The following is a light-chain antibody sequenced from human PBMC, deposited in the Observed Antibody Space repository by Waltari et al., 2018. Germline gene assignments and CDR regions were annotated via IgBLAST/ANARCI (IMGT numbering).Light chain of an antibody. Sequence: DIQMTQSPSSVSASVGDRVTITCRASQPISTWLAWYQQKPGTAPKLLISAASNLQSGVPSRFSGSGSGTYFTLTIRSLQPEDFATYYCHQANSFPVTFGGGTKVEIK. J-gene: IGKJ4*01. CDR2: AAS. V-gene: IGKV1-12*01. CDR3: HQANSFPVT. CDR1: QPISTW.